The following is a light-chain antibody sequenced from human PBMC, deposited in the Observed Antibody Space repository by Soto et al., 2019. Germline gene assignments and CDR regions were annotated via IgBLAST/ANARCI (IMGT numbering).Light chain of an antibody. CDR2: GAS. CDR3: PQYNNWPPWT. CDR1: QSVSSN. Sequence: EIVMTQSPATLSVSPGERATLSCRASQSVSSNLAWYQQKPGQAPRLLIYGASTRATGIPARFSGSGSGTELTLIISSLQSEDFAVYYCPQYNNWPPWTFGQGPKVE. J-gene: IGKJ1*01. V-gene: IGKV3-15*01.